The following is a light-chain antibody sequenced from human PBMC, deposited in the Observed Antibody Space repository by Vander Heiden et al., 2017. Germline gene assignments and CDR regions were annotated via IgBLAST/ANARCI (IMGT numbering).Light chain of an antibody. CDR1: RGHRNHD. CDR3: QTWGTGGV. V-gene: IGLV4-69*01. Sequence: QVVLTQSPSASASLRAPDKPTCTLSRGHRNHDIAWHHQQPEKGPRYVMRVNSDGSHTKGDGIPDRFSGSSSGAERHLTISSLQSEDEGDYYCQTWGTGGVFGGGTKLSVL. CDR2: VNSDGSH. J-gene: IGLJ2*01.